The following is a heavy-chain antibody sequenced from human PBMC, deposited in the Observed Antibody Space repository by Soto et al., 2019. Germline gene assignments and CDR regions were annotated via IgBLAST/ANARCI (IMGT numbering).Heavy chain of an antibody. D-gene: IGHD3-10*01. CDR1: GFSLSTYA. V-gene: IGHV3-23*01. CDR2: TSGSDDRT. J-gene: IGHJ4*02. Sequence: DVQLLESGGGLVQPGGSLRLSCAVSGFSLSTYAMSWVRQAPGKGLEWVSSTSGSDDRTFYVDSVKGRFTISRDNSRNTRYLQMNSLRAEDTALYYCVKPRQGGGIDMVFDYWGQGTLVTVSS. CDR3: VKPRQGGGIDMVFDY.